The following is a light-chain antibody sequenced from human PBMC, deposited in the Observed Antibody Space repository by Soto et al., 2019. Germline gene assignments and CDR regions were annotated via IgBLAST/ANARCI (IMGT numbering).Light chain of an antibody. CDR2: DNN. J-gene: IGLJ2*01. V-gene: IGLV1-51*01. CDR1: TSNIGKNY. CDR3: GTWDSGLTTVV. Sequence: QSVLTQPPSVSAAPGQKVTISCSGSTSNIGKNYVSWYQQFPGTAPKLLIYDNNNRPSAIPDRFSGSKSGTSATLGITGLRTGDEADYYCGTWDSGLTTVVFGGGTKLTVL.